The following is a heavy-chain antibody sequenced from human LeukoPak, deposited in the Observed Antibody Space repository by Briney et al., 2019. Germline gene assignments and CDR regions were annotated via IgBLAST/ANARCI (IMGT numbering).Heavy chain of an antibody. V-gene: IGHV4-34*01. CDR1: GGSFSGYY. CDR3: ARSGVAVDTAMKNFDY. Sequence: PSETLSLTCGVYGGSFSGYYWSWIRQPPGKGLEWIGEINHSGSTNDNPSLKSRVTISVDTSKNQFSLKLSSVTAADTAVYYCARSGVAVDTAMKNFDYWGQGALVTVSS. D-gene: IGHD5-18*01. J-gene: IGHJ4*02. CDR2: INHSGST.